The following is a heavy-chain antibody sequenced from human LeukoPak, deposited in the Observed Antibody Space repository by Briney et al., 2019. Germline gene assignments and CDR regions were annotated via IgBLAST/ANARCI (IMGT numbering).Heavy chain of an antibody. V-gene: IGHV3-23*01. CDR1: GFTFSSEA. CDR2: ISPAGGTT. D-gene: IGHD6-6*01. J-gene: IGHJ5*02. Sequence: GGSLRLSCTVSGFTFSSEAMGWVRQLPGGGLEWVSTISPAGGTTYYAESMKGRFTISRDNSKNTLYLQMNSLRAEDTALYYCAKGGGFSSSWLANWFDPWGQGTLVTVSS. CDR3: AKGGGFSSSWLANWFDP.